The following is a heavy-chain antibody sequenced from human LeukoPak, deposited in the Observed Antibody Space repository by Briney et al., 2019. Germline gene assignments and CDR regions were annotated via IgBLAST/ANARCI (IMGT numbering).Heavy chain of an antibody. V-gene: IGHV3-23*01. CDR2: MSGSGSST. CDR3: AKDQGYSGYDPLDY. CDR1: GFTFNTYA. D-gene: IGHD5-12*01. Sequence: GGSLRLSCAASGFTFNTYAMSWVRQAPGKGLEWVSSMSGSGSSTYYADSVKGRFTISRDNSKNTLYLQMNSLRAEDTAVYYCAKDQGYSGYDPLDYWGQGTLVTVSS. J-gene: IGHJ4*02.